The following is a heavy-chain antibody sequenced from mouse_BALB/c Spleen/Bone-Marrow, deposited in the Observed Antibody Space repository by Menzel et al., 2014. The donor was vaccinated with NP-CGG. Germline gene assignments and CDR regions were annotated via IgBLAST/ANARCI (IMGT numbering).Heavy chain of an antibody. J-gene: IGHJ4*01. D-gene: IGHD1-1*01. V-gene: IGHV14-3*02. CDR3: ARSRDHDSSYYAMDY. Sequence: EVQLQQSGAELVKPGASVKLSCTASGFNIKDTYMHWVKQRPEQGLEWIGRIDPANGNTKYDPKFQGKATITADTSSNTAYLQLSGLTSEDTAVYYCARSRDHDSSYYAMDYWGQGTSVTDSP. CDR1: GFNIKDTY. CDR2: IDPANGNT.